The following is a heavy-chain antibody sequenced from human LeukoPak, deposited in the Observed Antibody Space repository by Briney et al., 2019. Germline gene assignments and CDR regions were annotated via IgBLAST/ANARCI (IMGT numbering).Heavy chain of an antibody. Sequence: SETLSLTCTVSGYSISSGYFWGWIRQPPGKGLEWIGNIYHSGSTYYNPSLKSRVTISVDTSKDPFSLKLSSVTAADTAVYYCAGPSYHYDSSGLTDYWGQGTLVTVSS. V-gene: IGHV4-38-2*02. D-gene: IGHD3-22*01. CDR3: AGPSYHYDSSGLTDY. CDR2: IYHSGST. J-gene: IGHJ4*02. CDR1: GYSISSGYF.